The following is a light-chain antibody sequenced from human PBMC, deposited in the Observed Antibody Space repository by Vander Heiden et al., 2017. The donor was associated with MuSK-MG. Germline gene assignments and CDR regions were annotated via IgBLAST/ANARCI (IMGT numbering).Light chain of an antibody. CDR3: QTWDSSTVV. V-gene: IGLV3-1*01. CDR2: KDS. CDR1: KLGNKY. J-gene: IGLJ2*01. Sequence: SYELTQPPSVAVSPGPTGSITCSGDKLGNKYACWYQQKPGQSPVLVIYKDSKRPSGIPEPFSGSNSGNTATLTIGGTQAMDEADYYCQTWDSSTVVFGGGTKLTVL.